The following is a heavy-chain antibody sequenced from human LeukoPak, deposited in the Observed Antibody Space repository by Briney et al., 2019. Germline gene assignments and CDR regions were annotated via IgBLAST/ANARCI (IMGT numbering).Heavy chain of an antibody. D-gene: IGHD2-15*01. CDR2: IYKIGTT. CDR3: VIGVGWQPDY. Sequence: KPSETLSRTCTVFGDSVTGYFLNWVRQPPGKGLEWIGHIYKIGTTNYNPSLKSRLTISADTSKNQFSLQLRSVTAADTAVYYCVIGVGWQPDYWGQGALVTVSS. J-gene: IGHJ4*02. V-gene: IGHV4-59*02. CDR1: GDSVTGYF.